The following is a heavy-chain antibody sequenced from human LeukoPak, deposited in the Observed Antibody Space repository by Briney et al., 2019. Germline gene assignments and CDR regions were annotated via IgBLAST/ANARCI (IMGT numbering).Heavy chain of an antibody. CDR1: GFSLSGYW. D-gene: IGHD5-12*01. J-gene: IGHJ4*02. CDR3: ARGGYSFDY. V-gene: IGHV3-7*01. Sequence: GGSLRLSCAASGFSLSGYWMSWVRQAPGKGLEWVARLHANGDEKNFVGSVQGRFTVSGDNAKNSLYLQMNSLRVEDTAVYYCARGGYSFDYLGQGTLVTVSS. CDR2: LHANGDEK.